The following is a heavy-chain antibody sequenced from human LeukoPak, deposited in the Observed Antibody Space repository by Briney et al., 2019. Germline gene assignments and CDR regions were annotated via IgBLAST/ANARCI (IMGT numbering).Heavy chain of an antibody. D-gene: IGHD3-22*01. CDR2: ISGSGGST. J-gene: IGHJ4*02. CDR3: AKGYYYDSSGYSDRRKYFDY. Sequence: GGSLRLSCAASGFTFSSYAMSWVRQAPGKGLEWVSAISGSGGSTYYADSVKGRFTISRDNSKNTLYLQMNSLRAEDTAVYYCAKGYYYDSSGYSDRRKYFDYWGQGTLVTVSS. V-gene: IGHV3-23*01. CDR1: GFTFSSYA.